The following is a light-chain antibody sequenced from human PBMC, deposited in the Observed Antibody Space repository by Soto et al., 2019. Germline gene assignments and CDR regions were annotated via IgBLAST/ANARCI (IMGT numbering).Light chain of an antibody. V-gene: IGKV3-15*01. CDR1: QTIYSN. CDR2: RAS. Sequence: IAMTQSPATLSVSPGDTASLSCRAGQTIYSNVAWYQQRPGQAPRLIIYRASSRATGVPARFSGSGSGTEFTLTISSLQSEDFALYYCQQYQNLWTFGQGTKVDIK. CDR3: QQYQNLWT. J-gene: IGKJ1*01.